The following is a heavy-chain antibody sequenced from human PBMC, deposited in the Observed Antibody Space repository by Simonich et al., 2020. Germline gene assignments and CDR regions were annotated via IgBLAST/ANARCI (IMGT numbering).Heavy chain of an antibody. D-gene: IGHD5-12*01. CDR1: GFTFSSYI. CDR2: ISSSSSTI. J-gene: IGHJ3*02. V-gene: IGHV3-48*01. CDR3: ARDSSYYAFDI. Sequence: EVQLVESGGGLVQPGGSLRLSCAASGFTFSSYIMNWVRQVPGKGLEWVSNISSSSSTIYYADSVKGRLTNSRDNAKNSLYLQMNSLRAEDTAVYYCARDSSYYAFDIWGQGTMVTVSS.